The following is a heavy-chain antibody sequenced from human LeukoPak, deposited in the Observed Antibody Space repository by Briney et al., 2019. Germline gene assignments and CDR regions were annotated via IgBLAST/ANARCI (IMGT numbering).Heavy chain of an antibody. V-gene: IGHV4-59*01. CDR3: ARGGYYDSSGPIDY. J-gene: IGHJ4*02. Sequence: SETLSLTCTVSGGSISSYYWSWIRQPPGKGLEWIGYIYYSGSTNYNPSLKSRVTISVDTSKNQFSLKLSSVTAADTAVYYCARGGYYDSSGPIDYWGQETLVTVSS. D-gene: IGHD3-22*01. CDR1: GGSISSYY. CDR2: IYYSGST.